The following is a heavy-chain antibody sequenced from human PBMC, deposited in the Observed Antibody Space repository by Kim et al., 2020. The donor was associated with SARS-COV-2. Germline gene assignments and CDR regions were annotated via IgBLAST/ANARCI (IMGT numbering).Heavy chain of an antibody. D-gene: IGHD6-19*01. J-gene: IGHJ4*02. Sequence: AHSVKGRFTVSRDNSKNTLYLQMHSLRAEDTSIYYCAKDPSTGYNSGPPGWGQGTLVTVSP. V-gene: IGHV3-23*01. CDR3: AKDPSTGYNSGPPG.